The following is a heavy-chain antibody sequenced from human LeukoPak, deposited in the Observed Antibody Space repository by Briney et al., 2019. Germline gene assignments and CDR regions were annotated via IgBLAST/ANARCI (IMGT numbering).Heavy chain of an antibody. CDR3: AKESPYGSGSYFDY. CDR2: ISYDGSNK. Sequence: PGGSLRLSCAASGFTFSSYGMHWVRQAPGKGLEWVAVISYDGSNKYYADSVKGRFTISRDNSKNTLYLQMNSLRAEDTAVYYCAKESPYGSGSYFDYWGQGTLVTVSS. CDR1: GFTFSSYG. J-gene: IGHJ4*02. V-gene: IGHV3-30*18. D-gene: IGHD3-10*01.